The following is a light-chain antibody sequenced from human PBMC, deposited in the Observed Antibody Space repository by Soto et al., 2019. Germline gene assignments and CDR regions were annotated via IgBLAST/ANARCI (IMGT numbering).Light chain of an antibody. CDR2: EVT. V-gene: IGLV2-14*01. Sequence: QSALTQPASVSGSPGQSITISCTGTSSDVGGYNYVSWYQQHPGKAPKLMIYEVTNRPSGVSNRFSGSKSGTTASLTISGLQAEDEADYYCTSYRSSNTRVVFGGGTKLTVL. CDR3: TSYRSSNTRVV. CDR1: SSDVGGYNY. J-gene: IGLJ3*02.